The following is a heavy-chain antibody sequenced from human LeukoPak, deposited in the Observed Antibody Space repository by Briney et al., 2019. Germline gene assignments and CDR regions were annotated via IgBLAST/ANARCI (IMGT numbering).Heavy chain of an antibody. D-gene: IGHD6-13*01. CDR1: GDSVSSNSAA. V-gene: IGHV6-1*01. CDR3: ARGQLVHRWSLYYYYMDV. Sequence: SQTLSLTCAISGDSVSSNSAAWNWIRQSPSRGLEWLGRTYYRSKWYNDYAVSVKSRITIKPDTSKNQFSLKLSSVTAADTAVYYCARGQLVHRWSLYYYYMDVWGKGTTVTISS. J-gene: IGHJ6*03. CDR2: TYYRSKWYN.